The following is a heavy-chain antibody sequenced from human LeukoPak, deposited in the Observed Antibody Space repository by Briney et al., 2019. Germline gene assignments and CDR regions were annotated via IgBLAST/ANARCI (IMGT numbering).Heavy chain of an antibody. J-gene: IGHJ4*02. CDR2: INDGSSSI. CDR1: GFTFSSYI. D-gene: IGHD1-26*01. V-gene: IGHV3-48*01. CDR3: VRGSSGSSGPPHFDS. Sequence: GGSLRLSCAASGFTFSSYIMNWVRQAPGEGLDWVSYINDGSSSIFYADSVKGRFTISRDNAKNSLYLQLHSLRVEDTAVYYCVRGSSGSSGPPHFDSWGQGTLVTVSS.